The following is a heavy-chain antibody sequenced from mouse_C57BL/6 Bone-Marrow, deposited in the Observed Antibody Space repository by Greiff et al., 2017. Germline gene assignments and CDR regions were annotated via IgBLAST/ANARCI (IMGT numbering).Heavy chain of an antibody. D-gene: IGHD1-1*01. Sequence: VQLQQPGAELVRPGSSVKLSCKASGYTFTSYWMDWVKQRPGQGLEWIGNIYPSDSETHYNQKFKDKATLTVDKSSSTAYMQLSSLTSEDSAVYYYVNVGSTCVGWPYWGQGTLVTVSA. V-gene: IGHV1-61*01. CDR3: VNVGSTCVGWPY. CDR2: IYPSDSET. CDR1: GYTFTSYW. J-gene: IGHJ3*01.